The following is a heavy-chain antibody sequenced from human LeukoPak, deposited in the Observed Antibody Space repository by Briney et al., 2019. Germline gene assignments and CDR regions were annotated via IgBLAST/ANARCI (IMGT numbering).Heavy chain of an antibody. CDR2: IWYDGSNK. J-gene: IGHJ4*02. CDR3: ARVRRSGPRGSGTFDY. D-gene: IGHD3-3*01. Sequence: GGSLRLSCAASGFTFSSYGMHWVRQAPGKGLEWVAVIWYDGSNKYYADSVKGRFTISRDNSKNTLYLQMNSLRAEDTAVYYCARVRRSGPRGSGTFDYWGQGTLVTVSS. CDR1: GFTFSSYG. V-gene: IGHV3-33*01.